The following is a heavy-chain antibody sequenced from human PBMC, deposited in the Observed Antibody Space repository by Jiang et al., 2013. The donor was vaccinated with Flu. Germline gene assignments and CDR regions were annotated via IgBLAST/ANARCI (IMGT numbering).Heavy chain of an antibody. CDR2: FDPEDGET. Sequence: SGAEVKKPGASVKVSCKVSGYTLTELSMHWVRQAPGKGLEWMGGFDPEDGETIYAQKFQGRVTMTEDTSTDTAYMELSSLRSEDTAVYYCATAAWPDLMTTVTHGMDVWGKGTTVTVSS. J-gene: IGHJ6*04. V-gene: IGHV1-24*01. CDR1: GYTLTELS. CDR3: ATAAWPDLMTTVTHGMDV. D-gene: IGHD4-11*01.